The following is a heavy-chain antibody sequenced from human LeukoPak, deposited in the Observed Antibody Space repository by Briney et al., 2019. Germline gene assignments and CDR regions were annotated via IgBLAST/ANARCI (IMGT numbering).Heavy chain of an antibody. J-gene: IGHJ6*03. V-gene: IGHV4-61*02. D-gene: IGHD2-2*01. CDR3: GKLIVEPAPMYYYYIDV. CDR2: IYTSGST. Sequence: SQTLSLTCTVSGGSISSGSYYWSWIRQPAGKGLEWIGRIYTSGSTNYNPSLKSPVTISIDMSRTQFSLRVYSVTAADTAIYYCGKLIVEPAPMYYYYIDVWGKGTTVTVSS. CDR1: GGSISSGSYY.